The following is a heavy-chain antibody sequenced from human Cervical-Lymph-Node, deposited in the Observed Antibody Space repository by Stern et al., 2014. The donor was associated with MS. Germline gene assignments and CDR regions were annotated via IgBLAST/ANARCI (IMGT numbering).Heavy chain of an antibody. D-gene: IGHD4-17*01. CDR1: GYTFTSYA. J-gene: IGHJ4*02. CDR3: ARAVGNGDYFDY. V-gene: IGHV1-3*01. Sequence: QVQLGQSGAEVKKPGASVKVSCKASGYTFTSYAMNWVRQAPGQRLEWMGWINAGNGNTKYSQKFQGRVTITRDTSASTAYMELSSLRSEDTAVYYCARAVGNGDYFDYWGQGTLVTVSS. CDR2: INAGNGNT.